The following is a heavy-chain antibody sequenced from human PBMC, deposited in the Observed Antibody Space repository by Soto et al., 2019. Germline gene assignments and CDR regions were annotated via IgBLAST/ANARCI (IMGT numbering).Heavy chain of an antibody. J-gene: IGHJ4*02. D-gene: IGHD2-2*01. CDR1: GDSISSGNYY. Sequence: SGTLSLTCTVSGDSISSGNYYWSWIRQHPGKGLEWIGYIYYSGSTYYNPSLKSRVTISVDTSKNQFSLKLSSVTAADTALYYCARDLGHCSSISCFFDYWGQGTLVTVSS. V-gene: IGHV4-30-4*08. CDR3: ARDLGHCSSISCFFDY. CDR2: IYYSGST.